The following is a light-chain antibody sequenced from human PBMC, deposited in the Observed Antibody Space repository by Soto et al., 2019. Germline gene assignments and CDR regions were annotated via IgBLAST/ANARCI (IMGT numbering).Light chain of an antibody. Sequence: EIVLTQSPGTLSLSPGERATLSCRASQSVSYYLAWYQQKPGQAPRLLISDASNRATGIPARFSGSGSETDFTLTISRLEPEDFAVYYCQQCGSSPTWTFGQGTKVDIK. V-gene: IGKV3-20*01. J-gene: IGKJ1*01. CDR3: QQCGSSPTWT. CDR2: DAS. CDR1: QSVSYY.